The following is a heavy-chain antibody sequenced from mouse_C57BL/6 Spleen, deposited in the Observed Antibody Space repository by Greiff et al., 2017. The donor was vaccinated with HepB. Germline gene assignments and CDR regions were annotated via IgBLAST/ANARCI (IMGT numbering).Heavy chain of an antibody. Sequence: QVQLQQSGAELVKPGASVKLSCKASGYTFTEYTIHWVKQRSGQGLEWIGWFYPGSGSIKYNEKFKDKATLTADKSSSTVYMELSRLTSEDSAVYFCARHEDYGRSYGDAMDYWGQGTSATVPS. D-gene: IGHD1-1*01. CDR3: ARHEDYGRSYGDAMDY. CDR2: FYPGSGSI. J-gene: IGHJ4*01. CDR1: GYTFTEYT. V-gene: IGHV1-62-2*01.